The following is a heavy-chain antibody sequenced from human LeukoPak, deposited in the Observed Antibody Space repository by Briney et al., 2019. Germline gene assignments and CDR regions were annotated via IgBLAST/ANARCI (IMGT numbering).Heavy chain of an antibody. CDR2: IYYSGST. V-gene: IGHV4-59*07. Sequence: PSDTLSLTCTVSGGSISRHYWSWIRQPPGKGLEWIGYIYYSGSTNYNPSLKSRVTMSVDMSKNQFSLKLSSVTAADTAVYYCARRYSGLDYGYFDYWGQGTLVTFSS. J-gene: IGHJ4*02. CDR1: GGSISRHY. D-gene: IGHD1-26*01. CDR3: ARRYSGLDYGYFDY.